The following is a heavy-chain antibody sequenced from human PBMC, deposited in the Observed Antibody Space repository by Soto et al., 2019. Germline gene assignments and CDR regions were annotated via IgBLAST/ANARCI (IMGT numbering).Heavy chain of an antibody. D-gene: IGHD2-2*01. CDR1: GGSFSGYY. V-gene: IGHV4-34*01. CDR3: ARDLRLGYCSSTSCPHPKNWFDP. Sequence: WETLSLTCAVYGGSFSGYYWSWIRQPPGKGLEWIGEINHSGSTNYNPSLKSRVTISVDTSKNQFSLKLSSVTAADTAVYYCARDLRLGYCSSTSCPHPKNWFDPWGQGTLVTVSS. J-gene: IGHJ5*02. CDR2: INHSGST.